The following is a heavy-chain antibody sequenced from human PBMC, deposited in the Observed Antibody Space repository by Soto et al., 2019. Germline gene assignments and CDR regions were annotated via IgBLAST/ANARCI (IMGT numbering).Heavy chain of an antibody. D-gene: IGHD3-22*01. V-gene: IGHV3-15*07. CDR1: GFTFRHAW. J-gene: IGHJ4*02. CDR3: TTFRYYYDSSGYYLWDF. Sequence: EVQLVESGGGLVKPGGSLRLSCAASGFTFRHAWMNWVRQAPGKGLEWVGRIKSKTDGGATDYAAPVKGRFTISRDDSKNTLYLQMNSLKTEDTAMYFCTTFRYYYDSSGYYLWDFWGQGTLVTVSS. CDR2: IKSKTDGGAT.